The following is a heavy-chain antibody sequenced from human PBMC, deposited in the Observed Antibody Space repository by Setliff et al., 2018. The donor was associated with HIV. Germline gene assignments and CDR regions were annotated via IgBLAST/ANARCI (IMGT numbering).Heavy chain of an antibody. CDR3: GRLSETAMASFDS. J-gene: IGHJ4*02. CDR1: GGSVNSYH. V-gene: IGHV4-59*08. Sequence: PSETLSLTCSVSGGSVNSYHWSWIRQPPGKGLEWIGYIYKIGTTNYSPSLKSRVTISAGPSKNQFSLKLTSVTAADTAVYYCGRLSETAMASFDSWGQGILVTVSS. D-gene: IGHD2-21*02. CDR2: IYKIGTT.